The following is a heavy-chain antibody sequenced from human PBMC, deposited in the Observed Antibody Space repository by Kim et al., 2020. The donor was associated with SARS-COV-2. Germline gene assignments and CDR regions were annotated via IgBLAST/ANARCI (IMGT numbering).Heavy chain of an antibody. CDR2: IKSKTDGGTT. J-gene: IGHJ6*02. V-gene: IGHV3-15*01. CDR1: GFTFSNAW. Sequence: GGSLRLSCAASGFTFSNAWMSWVRQAPGKGLEWVGRIKSKTDGGTTDYAAPVKGRFTISRDDSKNTLYLQMNSLKTEDTAVYYCTTDRVHYGDYEYYYYSDGMDVWGQGTTVTVSS. D-gene: IGHD4-17*01. CDR3: TTDRVHYGDYEYYYYSDGMDV.